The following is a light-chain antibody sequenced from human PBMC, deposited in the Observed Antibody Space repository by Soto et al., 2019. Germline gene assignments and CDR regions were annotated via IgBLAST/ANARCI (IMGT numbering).Light chain of an antibody. V-gene: IGLV2-8*01. CDR3: SSYAGSNNFV. Sequence: QSALTQPPSASGSPGQSGTISCTGTSSDVGGYNYVSWYQQHPGQAPKLMIYEVSKRPSGVPDRFSGYKSGNTASLTGYGLQAEDEADYYCSSYAGSNNFVFGSGTKLTVL. CDR2: EVS. J-gene: IGLJ1*01. CDR1: SSDVGGYNY.